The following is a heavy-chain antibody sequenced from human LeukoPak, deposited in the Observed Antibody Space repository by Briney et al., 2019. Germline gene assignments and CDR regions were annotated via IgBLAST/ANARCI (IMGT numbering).Heavy chain of an antibody. CDR2: INAGNGNT. D-gene: IGHD4-17*01. CDR1: GYTFTSYA. J-gene: IGHJ4*02. Sequence: ASVKVSCKASGYTFTSYAMHWVRQAPGQRLEWMGWINAGNGNTKYSQKLQGRVTITRDTSASTAYMELSSLRSEDTAVYYCARDYGDYPTPGYWGQGTLVTVSS. V-gene: IGHV1-3*01. CDR3: ARDYGDYPTPGY.